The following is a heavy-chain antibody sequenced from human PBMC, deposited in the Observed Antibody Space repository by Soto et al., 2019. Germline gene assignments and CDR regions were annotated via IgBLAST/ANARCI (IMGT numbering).Heavy chain of an antibody. CDR3: ARGSRRDRLYYYYYGMDV. CDR2: INHSGST. Sequence: SETLSLTCAVYGGSFSGYYWSWIRQPPGKGLEWIGEINHSGSTNYNPSLKSRVTISVDTSKNQFSLKLSSVTAADTAVYYCARGSRRDRLYYYYYGMDVWGQGSTVTVSS. V-gene: IGHV4-34*01. D-gene: IGHD3-16*01. J-gene: IGHJ6*02. CDR1: GGSFSGYY.